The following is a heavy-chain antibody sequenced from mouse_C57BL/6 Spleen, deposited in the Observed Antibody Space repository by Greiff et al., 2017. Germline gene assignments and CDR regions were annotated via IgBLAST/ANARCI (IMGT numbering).Heavy chain of an antibody. V-gene: IGHV14-2*01. CDR2: IDPVDGET. Sequence: VQLQQSGAELVKPGASVKLSCTASGFNINDYYMHWVKQRTEQGLEWIGRIDPVDGETKYAPKFKGKATITADKSSNTAYLQLSSLTSEDTADYCCARANWDSWFAYWGQGTLVTVSA. J-gene: IGHJ3*01. CDR1: GFNINDYY. D-gene: IGHD4-1*01. CDR3: ARANWDSWFAY.